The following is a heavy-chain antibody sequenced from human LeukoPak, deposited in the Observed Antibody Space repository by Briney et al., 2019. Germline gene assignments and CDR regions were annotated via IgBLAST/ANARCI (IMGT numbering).Heavy chain of an antibody. CDR3: ARALAMTPDY. J-gene: IGHJ4*02. CDR2: ISSSSSYI. V-gene: IGHV3-21*01. CDR1: GFTFSSYS. Sequence: GGSLRLSCAASGFTFSSYSMNWVRQAPGKGLEWVSSISSSSSYIYYADSVKGRFTISRDNAKNSLYLQMNGLRAEDTAVYYCARALAMTPDYWGQGTLVTVSS. D-gene: IGHD2-2*01.